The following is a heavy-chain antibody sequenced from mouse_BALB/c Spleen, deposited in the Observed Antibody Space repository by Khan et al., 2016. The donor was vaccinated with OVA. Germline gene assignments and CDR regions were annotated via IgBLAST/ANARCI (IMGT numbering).Heavy chain of an antibody. CDR3: ARDRIDY. CDR2: INPSSGHT. V-gene: IGHV1-7*01. CDR1: GYTFSNYW. Sequence: VQLQESGAELAKPGASVKMSCKASGYTFSNYWIHWVNQRPGQGLEWIGYINPSSGHTYYHQTFNDKATLTPDKSSSTAYMQLSSLTSEDSAGYYGARDRIDYWGQGTTLTVSA. J-gene: IGHJ2*01.